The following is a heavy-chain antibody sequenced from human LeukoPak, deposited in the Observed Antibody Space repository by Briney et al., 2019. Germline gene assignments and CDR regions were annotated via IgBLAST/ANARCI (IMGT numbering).Heavy chain of an antibody. CDR2: INPNSVGT. Sequence: ASVKVSCKASGYTFTDYYIHWVRQAPGQGLEWMGWINPNSVGTNSAQKFQGRVTMTREKSISTAYMELRRLRSDDTAVYYCARDVPTRRPVGASDYWGQGTLVTVSS. CDR3: ARDVPTRRPVGASDY. J-gene: IGHJ4*02. D-gene: IGHD4/OR15-4a*01. CDR1: GYTFTDYY. V-gene: IGHV1-2*02.